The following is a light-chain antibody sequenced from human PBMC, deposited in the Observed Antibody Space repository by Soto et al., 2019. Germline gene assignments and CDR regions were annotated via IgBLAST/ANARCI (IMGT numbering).Light chain of an antibody. V-gene: IGKV3-11*01. J-gene: IGKJ1*01. CDR2: DTS. CDR3: QQRSDWPPT. CDR1: QSVGSY. Sequence: EIVLTQSPATLSLSPGERATLSCRASQSVGSYLAWFQQTPGQAPRLLIYDTSNRATDIPARFSGSGSGTDFTLTISSPETEDFAVYYCQQRSDWPPTFGQGTKVDIK.